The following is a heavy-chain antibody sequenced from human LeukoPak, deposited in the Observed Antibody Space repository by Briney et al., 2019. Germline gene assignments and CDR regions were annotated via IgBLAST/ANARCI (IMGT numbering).Heavy chain of an antibody. D-gene: IGHD5-24*01. CDR1: GFTFSDHY. Sequence: PGGSLRPSCAASGFTFSDHYMDWVRQAPGKGLEWVSVISGSGSSTYYADSVKGRFTISRDNSKNTLYLQMNSLRAEDTAVYYCAKEMATIRAFDFWGQGTMVTVSS. V-gene: IGHV3-23*01. CDR2: ISGSGSST. CDR3: AKEMATIRAFDF. J-gene: IGHJ3*01.